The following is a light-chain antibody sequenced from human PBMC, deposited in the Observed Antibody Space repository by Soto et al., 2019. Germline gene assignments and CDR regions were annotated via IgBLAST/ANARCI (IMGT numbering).Light chain of an antibody. J-gene: IGKJ2*01. CDR1: QSISSNY. V-gene: IGKV3-20*01. CDR2: GAS. Sequence: DIVLTQARGTLSLSPGERATLSCRASQSISSNYLAWYQQKPGQAPRLLIYGASTRATGIPDRFSGSGSGTDFTLTISRLEPEDFAVYYCQQYDNSPYTFGQGTKLDIK. CDR3: QQYDNSPYT.